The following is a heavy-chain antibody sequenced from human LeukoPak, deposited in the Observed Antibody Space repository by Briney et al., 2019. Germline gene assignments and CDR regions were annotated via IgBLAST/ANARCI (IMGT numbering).Heavy chain of an antibody. V-gene: IGHV3-23*01. J-gene: IGHJ4*02. CDR2: ITNGATGT. Sequence: GGSLRLSCAASGFTFINYAMTWVRQAPGKGLEWVSTITNGATGTFYADSVKGRFTISGDNSGNTVYLQMNSLRAEDTAVYYCAKAVESGGLFDSWGQGTLVTVSS. CDR3: AKAVESGGLFDS. D-gene: IGHD4-23*01. CDR1: GFTFINYA.